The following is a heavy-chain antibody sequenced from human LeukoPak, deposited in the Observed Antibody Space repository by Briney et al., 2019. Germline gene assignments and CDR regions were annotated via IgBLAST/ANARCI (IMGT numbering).Heavy chain of an antibody. Sequence: GGSLRLPCAASGFTFSSYAMSWVRQAPGKGLEWVSAISGSGGSTYYADSVKGRFTISRDNSKNTLYLQMNSLRAEDTAVYYCAKKGKTRLLRYFDWLLKEYYFDYWGQGTLVTVSS. CDR2: ISGSGGST. D-gene: IGHD3-9*01. V-gene: IGHV3-23*01. CDR3: AKKGKTRLLRYFDWLLKEYYFDY. CDR1: GFTFSSYA. J-gene: IGHJ4*02.